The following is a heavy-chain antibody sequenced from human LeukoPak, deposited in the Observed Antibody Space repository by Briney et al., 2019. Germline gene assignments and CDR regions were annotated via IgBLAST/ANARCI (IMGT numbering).Heavy chain of an antibody. CDR3: AADPASGFDY. J-gene: IGHJ4*02. CDR2: ISGSGGST. CDR1: GFTLSSYA. D-gene: IGHD6-13*01. Sequence: PGGSLRLSCAASGFTLSSYAMSWVRQAPGKGLEWDSAISGSGGSTYYADSVKGRFTISRDNSKNTLYLQMNSLRAEDTAVYYCAADPASGFDYWGQGTLVTVSS. V-gene: IGHV3-23*01.